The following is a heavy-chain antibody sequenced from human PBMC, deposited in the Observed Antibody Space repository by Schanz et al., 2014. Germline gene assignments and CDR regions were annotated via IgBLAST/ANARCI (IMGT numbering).Heavy chain of an antibody. CDR2: ISHDGYST. CDR1: GFTFSIYA. V-gene: IGHV3-64*04. CDR3: ARNRGSGGQNWYFDL. Sequence: VHLLESGGGLVQPGGSLRLSCAASGFTFSIYAMHWVRQAPGKGLEYVSAISHDGYSTYYADSVKGRFTISRDNAKNSLFLQMNSLRADDTAVYYCARNRGSGGQNWYFDLWGRGTLVTVSS. D-gene: IGHD1-26*01. J-gene: IGHJ2*01.